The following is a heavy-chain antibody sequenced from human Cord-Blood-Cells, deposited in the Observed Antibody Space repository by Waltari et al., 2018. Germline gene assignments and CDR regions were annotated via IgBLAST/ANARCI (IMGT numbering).Heavy chain of an antibody. CDR1: GYTFTSYD. V-gene: IGHV1-3*01. J-gene: IGHJ4*02. Sequence: QVQLVQSGAEVKKPGASVKVSCKASGYTFTSYDMHWVRQAPGQRLEWLGWINACNGNTKYSQKFQGRVTITRDTSASTAYRELSSLRSEDTAVYYCASEVAAAGTGDYWGQGTLVTVSS. CDR2: INACNGNT. D-gene: IGHD6-13*01. CDR3: ASEVAAAGTGDY.